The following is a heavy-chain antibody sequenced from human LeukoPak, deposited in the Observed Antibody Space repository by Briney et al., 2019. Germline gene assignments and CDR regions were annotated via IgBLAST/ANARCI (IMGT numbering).Heavy chain of an antibody. V-gene: IGHV4-34*01. D-gene: IGHD3-10*01. J-gene: IGHJ4*02. CDR1: GGSFSGYY. CDR2: INHSGST. CDR3: ASGGRSMVRNIFDY. Sequence: PSETLSLTCAVYGGSFSGYYWSWIRQPPGKGLEWIGEINHSGSTNYNPSLKSRVTISVDTSKNQFSLKLSSVTAADTAVYCCASGGRSMVRNIFDYWGQGTLVTVSS.